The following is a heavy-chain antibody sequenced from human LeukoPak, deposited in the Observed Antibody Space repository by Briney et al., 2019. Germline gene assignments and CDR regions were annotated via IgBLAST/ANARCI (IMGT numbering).Heavy chain of an antibody. CDR1: GYTFTSYY. D-gene: IGHD1-20*01. Sequence: ASVKVSCKASGYTFTSYYMHRVRQAPGQGLEWMGIINPSGGSTSYAQKFQGRVTMTRDTSTSTVYMELSSLRSEDTAVYYCASGGGITGTTGAFDIWGQGTMVTVSS. V-gene: IGHV1-46*01. CDR3: ASGGGITGTTGAFDI. CDR2: INPSGGST. J-gene: IGHJ3*02.